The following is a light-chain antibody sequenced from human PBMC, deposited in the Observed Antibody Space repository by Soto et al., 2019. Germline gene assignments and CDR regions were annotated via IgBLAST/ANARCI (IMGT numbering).Light chain of an antibody. CDR3: QQYKDWPTT. Sequence: IVMTHSPGTLSVSPGQRASLSCRASQSVSTTVAWYHQKPGQAPRLLVYGASTRATGIPARFSGSGSGTDFTLTITSLQYEDFGVYFCQQYKDWPTTFGQGTNVDIK. CDR2: GAS. V-gene: IGKV3-15*01. J-gene: IGKJ1*01. CDR1: QSVSTT.